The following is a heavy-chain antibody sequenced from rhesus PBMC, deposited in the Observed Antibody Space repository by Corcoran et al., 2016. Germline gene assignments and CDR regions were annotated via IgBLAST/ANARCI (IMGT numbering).Heavy chain of an antibody. CDR3: ARDGGGSWNVDFEF. J-gene: IGHJ1*01. V-gene: IGHV3-54*02. Sequence: EVQLVESGGGLVQPGGSLRLSCAASGFTFSSYGTHCVRQAPGKGLEWVAVISYDGSKNYYADSVKDRFTISRDNSKNMLYRQMNSLKLEDTAVYYCARDGGGSWNVDFEFWGQGALVTVSS. CDR1: GFTFSSYG. CDR2: ISYDGSKN. D-gene: IGHD6-25*01.